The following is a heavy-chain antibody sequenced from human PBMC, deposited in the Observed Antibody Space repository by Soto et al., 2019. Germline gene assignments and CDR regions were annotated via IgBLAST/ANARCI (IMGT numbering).Heavy chain of an antibody. CDR3: ARGTRSTLITMAHFDY. CDR1: GRSLSGYY. J-gene: IGHJ4*02. Sequence: PSETLSLTCDGRSLSGYYWSWLRQSPGVGLEWIGEIHHTGSTNYNPSLKSRVTISADMSKNQLFLKLISVTAADTAVYYCARGTRSTLITMAHFDYWGQGTLVTVSS. CDR2: IHHTGST. D-gene: IGHD1-1*01. V-gene: IGHV4-34*01.